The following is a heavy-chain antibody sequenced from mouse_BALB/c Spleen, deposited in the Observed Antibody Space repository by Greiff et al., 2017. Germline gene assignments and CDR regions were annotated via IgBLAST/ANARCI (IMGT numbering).Heavy chain of an antibody. CDR1: GYTFTSYV. Sequence: VQLKESGPELVKPGASVKMSCKASGYTFTSYVMHWVKQKPGQGLEWIGYINPYNDGTKYNEKFKGKATLTSDKSSSTAYMELSSLTSEDSAVYYCARGDYYGNYVFDYWGQGTTLTVSS. D-gene: IGHD2-1*01. CDR2: INPYNDGT. V-gene: IGHV1-14*01. J-gene: IGHJ2*01. CDR3: ARGDYYGNYVFDY.